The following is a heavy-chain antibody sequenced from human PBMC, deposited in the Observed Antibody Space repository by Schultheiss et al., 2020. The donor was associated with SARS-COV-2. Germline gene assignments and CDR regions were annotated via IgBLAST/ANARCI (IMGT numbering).Heavy chain of an antibody. CDR1: GRSFSGYY. CDR3: ARAHQYCSGGSCYPDAFDI. D-gene: IGHD2-15*01. J-gene: IGHJ3*02. Sequence: SQTLSLTCAVYGRSFSGYYWSWIRQPPGKGLEWIGEINHSGSTNYNASLKSRVTTSVNTSKNQFSLKLSSVTAADTAVYYCARAHQYCSGGSCYPDAFDIWGQGTMVTVSS. CDR2: INHSGST. V-gene: IGHV4-34*01.